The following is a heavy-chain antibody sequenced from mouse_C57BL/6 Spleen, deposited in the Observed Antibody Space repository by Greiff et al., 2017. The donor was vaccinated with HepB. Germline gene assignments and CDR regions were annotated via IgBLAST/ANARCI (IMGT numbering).Heavy chain of an antibody. J-gene: IGHJ2*01. D-gene: IGHD2-3*01. Sequence: EVQVVESEGGLVQPGSSMKLSCTASGFTFSDYYMAWVRQVPEKGLEWVANINYDGSSTYYLDSLKSRFIISRDNAKNILYLQMSSLKSEDTATYYCARGGLLRTVFDYWGQGTTLTVSS. CDR1: GFTFSDYY. CDR3: ARGGLLRTVFDY. CDR2: INYDGSST. V-gene: IGHV5-16*01.